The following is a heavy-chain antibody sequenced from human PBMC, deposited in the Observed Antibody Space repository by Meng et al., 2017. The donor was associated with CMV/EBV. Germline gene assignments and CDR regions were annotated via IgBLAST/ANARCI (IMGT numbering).Heavy chain of an antibody. J-gene: IGHJ4*02. CDR3: ASLRNMVRGGGYFDY. CDR1: GGTFSSYA. Sequence: SVKVSCKASGGTFSSYAISWVRQGPGQGLEWMGGIIPIFGTANYAQKFQGRVTITTDESTSTAYMELSSLRSEDTAVYYCASLRNMVRGGGYFDYWGQGTLVTVSS. D-gene: IGHD3-10*01. V-gene: IGHV1-69*05. CDR2: IIPIFGTA.